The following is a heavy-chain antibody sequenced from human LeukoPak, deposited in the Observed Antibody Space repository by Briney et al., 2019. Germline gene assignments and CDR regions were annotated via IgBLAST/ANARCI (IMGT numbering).Heavy chain of an antibody. J-gene: IGHJ4*02. CDR3: ARRLSAAYYGSGSVDY. D-gene: IGHD3-10*01. V-gene: IGHV4-39*01. Sequence: SETLSLTCTVSGGSISGSTSYWVWIRQPPGKGLEWIGSIYYSGSTYYSPSLKSRVTVFVDTSENQFSLNLNSVTAADTAVYFCARRLSAAYYGSGSVDYWGQGTLVTVSS. CDR2: IYYSGST. CDR1: GGSISGSTSY.